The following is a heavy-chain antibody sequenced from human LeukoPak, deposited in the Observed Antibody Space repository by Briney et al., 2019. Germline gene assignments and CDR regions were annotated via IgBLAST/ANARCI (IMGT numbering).Heavy chain of an antibody. V-gene: IGHV3-21*01. J-gene: IGHJ5*02. Sequence: GGSLRLSCAASGFTFSSYSMNWVRQAPGKGLEWVSSISSSSSYIYYADSVKGRFPISRDNAKNSLYLQMNSLRAEDTAVYYCARDLWYCSSTSCHSGFDPWGQGTLDTVSS. CDR2: ISSSSSYI. CDR1: GFTFSSYS. CDR3: ARDLWYCSSTSCHSGFDP. D-gene: IGHD2-2*02.